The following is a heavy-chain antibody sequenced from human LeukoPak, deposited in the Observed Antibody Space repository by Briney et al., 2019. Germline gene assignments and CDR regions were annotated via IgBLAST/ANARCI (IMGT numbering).Heavy chain of an antibody. J-gene: IGHJ6*02. D-gene: IGHD5-18*01. Sequence: PGGSLRLSCAASGFTFSSYAIHWVRQAPGKGLEWVAVISYDGSNKYYGDSVKGRFTISRDNSKNTLYLQMNSLRAEDTAVYYCARDFGDTARYYYGLDAWGHGTTVTVSS. CDR1: GFTFSSYA. CDR2: ISYDGSNK. V-gene: IGHV3-30-3*01. CDR3: ARDFGDTARYYYGLDA.